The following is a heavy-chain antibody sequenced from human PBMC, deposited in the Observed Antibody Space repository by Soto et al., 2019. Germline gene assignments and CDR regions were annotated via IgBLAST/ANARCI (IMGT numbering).Heavy chain of an antibody. CDR3: AIVQYEYIWGSYRYTVGLDY. D-gene: IGHD3-16*02. CDR2: SSSSSSTI. CDR1: GFTFSSYS. Sequence: GGSLRLSCAASGFTFSSYSMNWVRQAPGTGQEWVSYSSSSSSTIYYADSVTGRFTTSRYNAKNTLYQHMNSLRAGDSAVFYYAIVQYEYIWGSYRYTVGLDYWGQGTLVTVSS. J-gene: IGHJ4*02. V-gene: IGHV3-48*04.